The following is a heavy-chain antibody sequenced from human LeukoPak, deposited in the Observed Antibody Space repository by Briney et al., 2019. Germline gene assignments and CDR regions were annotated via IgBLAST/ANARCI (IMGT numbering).Heavy chain of an antibody. CDR3: ARSGIAAAGPSHYFDY. Sequence: SETLSLTCAVSGGSISSSNWWSWVRQPPGKGLEWIGEIYHSGSTNYNPSLKSRVTISVDKSKNQFSLKLSSVTAADTAVYYCARSGIAAAGPSHYFDYWGQGTLVTVSS. J-gene: IGHJ4*02. V-gene: IGHV4-4*02. CDR2: IYHSGST. D-gene: IGHD6-13*01. CDR1: GGSISSSNW.